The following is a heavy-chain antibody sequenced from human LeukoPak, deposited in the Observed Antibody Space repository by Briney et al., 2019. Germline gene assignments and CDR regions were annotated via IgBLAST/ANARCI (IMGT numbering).Heavy chain of an antibody. V-gene: IGHV3-21*01. CDR3: ARGHYDVLAASYKWTPDY. CDR1: GFTFNTFN. J-gene: IGHJ4*02. CDR2: ITSGGDYI. Sequence: GGSLRLSCAASGFTFNTFNMNWVRQAPGKGLEWVSSITSGGDYIYYADSVKGRFTTSRDNAKNSLSLQLNSLRVGDTAVYYCARGHYDVLAASYKWTPDYWGQGTLVTVSS. D-gene: IGHD3-9*01.